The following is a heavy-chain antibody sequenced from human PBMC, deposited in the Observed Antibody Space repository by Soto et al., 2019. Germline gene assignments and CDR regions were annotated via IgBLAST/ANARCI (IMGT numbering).Heavy chain of an antibody. CDR2: IYYSGST. CDR3: ARGFPYSNYFDY. J-gene: IGHJ4*02. D-gene: IGHD4-4*01. CDR1: GGSIRSGGYY. V-gene: IGHV4-31*03. Sequence: KASETLSLTCTVSGGSIRSGGYYWSWIRQHPGKGLEWIGYIYYSGSTYYNPSLKSRVTISADTSKNQFSLKLSSVTAADTAVYYCARGFPYSNYFDYWGQGTLVTVSS.